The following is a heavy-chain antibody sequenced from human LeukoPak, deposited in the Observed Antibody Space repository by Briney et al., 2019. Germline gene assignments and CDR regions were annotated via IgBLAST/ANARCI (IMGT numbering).Heavy chain of an antibody. J-gene: IGHJ4*02. Sequence: PGGSLRLSCAASGFTFSSYGMHWVRQAQGRGLDGVAFIRYDGSNKYYADSVKGRFTISRDNSKNTLYLQMNSLRAEDTAVYYCAKDAGKQWLAPFDYWGQGTLVTVSS. V-gene: IGHV3-30*02. CDR2: IRYDGSNK. D-gene: IGHD6-19*01. CDR3: AKDAGKQWLAPFDY. CDR1: GFTFSSYG.